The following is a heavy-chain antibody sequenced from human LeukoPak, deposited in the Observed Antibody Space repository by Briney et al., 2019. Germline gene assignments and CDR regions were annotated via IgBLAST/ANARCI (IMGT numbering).Heavy chain of an antibody. CDR3: ARGPTTFWRSYAFDI. J-gene: IGHJ3*02. V-gene: IGHV4-34*01. CDR1: GGSFSGYY. D-gene: IGHD3-16*01. Sequence: SETLSLTCAVYGGSFSGYYWSWIRQPPGKGLEWFGEINHSGSTNYNPSLKSRVTISVDTSKNQFSLKLSSVTAADTAVYYCARGPTTFWRSYAFDIWGQGTMVTVSS. CDR2: INHSGST.